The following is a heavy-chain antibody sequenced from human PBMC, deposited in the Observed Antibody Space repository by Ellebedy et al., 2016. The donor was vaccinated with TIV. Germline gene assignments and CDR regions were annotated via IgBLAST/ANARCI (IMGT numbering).Heavy chain of an antibody. CDR1: GFTFSSYA. Sequence: GESLKISCAASGFTFSSYAMSWVRQPPGKGLEWVSTISGSGGGTYYADSVKGRFTISRDNSKNTLYLQMNSLGAEDTAVYYCAKSGCTGGSCYSPGYWGQGTLVTVSS. CDR2: ISGSGGGT. D-gene: IGHD2-15*01. CDR3: AKSGCTGGSCYSPGY. V-gene: IGHV3-23*01. J-gene: IGHJ4*02.